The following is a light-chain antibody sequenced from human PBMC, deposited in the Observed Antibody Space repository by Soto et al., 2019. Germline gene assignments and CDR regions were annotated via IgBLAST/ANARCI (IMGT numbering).Light chain of an antibody. CDR3: QQYGGSPLT. CDR2: GAS. V-gene: IGKV3-20*01. J-gene: IGKJ4*01. Sequence: IVLTQSPGTLSLSPGERATLSCRPSQSVSSHYLAWYQQKPGRAPRLLIYGASVRATGIPDRFSGSGSGKDFTLTINRLEPEDFAVYYCQQYGGSPLTLGGGTKVEIX. CDR1: QSVSSHY.